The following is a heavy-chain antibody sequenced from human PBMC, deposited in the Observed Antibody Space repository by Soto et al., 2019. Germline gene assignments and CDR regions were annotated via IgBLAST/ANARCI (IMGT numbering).Heavy chain of an antibody. CDR2: IYYSGST. Sequence: QVHLQESGQGLVKPSQTLSLTCTVSGGSISCGGYSWSWFRQRPGTGLEWIGYIYYSGSTYYNPSHESRVTTSGDTSKNQFSLKLSYVTAADTAVYVWARGGTQLLGNYDYGLDVWGQGTTVTVSS. D-gene: IGHD2-2*01. V-gene: IGHV4-31*03. CDR3: ARGGTQLLGNYDYGLDV. CDR1: GGSISCGGYS. J-gene: IGHJ6*02.